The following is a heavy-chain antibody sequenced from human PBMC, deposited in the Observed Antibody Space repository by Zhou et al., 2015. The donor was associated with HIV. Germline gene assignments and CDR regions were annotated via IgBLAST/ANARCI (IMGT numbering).Heavy chain of an antibody. CDR2: IIPIFGTG. Sequence: QVQLVQSGAEVKKPGSSVKVSCKASGGTFSSYAISWVRQAPGQGLEWMGGIIPIFGTGNYAQKFQGRVTITADKSTNTAYMELSSLRSEDTAAYYCAREGWGSWYFDLWGRGTLVSVSS. CDR1: GGTFSSYA. J-gene: IGHJ2*01. CDR3: AREGWGSWYFDL. D-gene: IGHD7-27*01. V-gene: IGHV1-69*06.